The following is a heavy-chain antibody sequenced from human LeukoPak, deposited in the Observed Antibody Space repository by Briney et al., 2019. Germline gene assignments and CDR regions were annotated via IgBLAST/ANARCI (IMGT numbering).Heavy chain of an antibody. CDR1: GYAFRNYD. D-gene: IGHD6-6*01. V-gene: IGHV1-8*03. Sequence: ASVKVSCKASGYAFRNYDIVWVRQATGQGLEWMGWMKPDNGNTGYVEMFQGRLTLTRDTSINTAYLELSNLRSEDTAVYYCAREESSSSHRLDYWGQGTLVTVSS. CDR3: AREESSSSHRLDY. J-gene: IGHJ4*02. CDR2: MKPDNGNT.